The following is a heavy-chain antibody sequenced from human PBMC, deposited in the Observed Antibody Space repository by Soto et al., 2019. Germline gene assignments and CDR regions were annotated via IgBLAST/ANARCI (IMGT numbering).Heavy chain of an antibody. V-gene: IGHV1-69*12. CDR2: IIPVFGTP. D-gene: IGHD3-22*01. CDR1: GGTLSNYG. CDR3: GRGDATKIVVPTYYGRDV. J-gene: IGHJ6*02. Sequence: QVQLVQSGAEVKKPGSSVKVSCKASGGTLSNYGISWVRQAPGQGLEWMGGIIPVFGTPNFAQKFQGRVTINADESTTTVYMEVSSLTSEDTAVYYCGRGDATKIVVPTYYGRDVWGQGTTVTVSS.